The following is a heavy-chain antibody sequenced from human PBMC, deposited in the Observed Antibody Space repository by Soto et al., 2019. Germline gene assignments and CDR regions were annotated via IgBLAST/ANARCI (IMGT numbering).Heavy chain of an antibody. CDR3: GREGTPNDY. Sequence: ASVKVSCKASGYSFTNFGISWVRQPPGQGLEWMGWISAYNGKTNYAQNFQGRVTMTTDTSTSTAYMELRSLRSYDTGLYYCGREGTPNDYWGQGTLVTVSS. CDR2: ISAYNGKT. D-gene: IGHD2-15*01. V-gene: IGHV1-18*01. J-gene: IGHJ4*02. CDR1: GYSFTNFG.